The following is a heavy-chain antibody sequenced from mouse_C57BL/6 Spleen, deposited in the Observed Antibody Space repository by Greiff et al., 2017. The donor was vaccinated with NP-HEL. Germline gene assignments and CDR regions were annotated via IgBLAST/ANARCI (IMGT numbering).Heavy chain of an antibody. J-gene: IGHJ2*01. CDR1: GYTFTSYW. Sequence: QVQLKQPGAELVMPGASVKLSCKASGYTFTSYWMHWVKQRPGQGLEWIGEIDPSDSYTNYNQKFKGKSTLTVDKSSSTAYMQLSSLTSEDSAVYYCARSGDYDFYLDYWGQGTTLTVSS. D-gene: IGHD2-4*01. CDR2: IDPSDSYT. CDR3: ARSGDYDFYLDY. V-gene: IGHV1-69*01.